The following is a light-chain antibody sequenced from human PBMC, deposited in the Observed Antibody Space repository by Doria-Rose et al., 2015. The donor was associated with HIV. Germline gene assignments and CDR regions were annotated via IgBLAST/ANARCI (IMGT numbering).Light chain of an antibody. V-gene: IGKV3-20*01. J-gene: IGKJ1*01. CDR1: QSFSSTY. Sequence: EIVLTQSPGTLSLSPGERATLSRRASQSFSSTYLAWYQQKPGQAPSLLIYDGSTRATGIPDWFSASGSGTDFTLTINRLEPEDFALYYCHQYGTSWTFGQGTKVEI. CDR3: HQYGTSWT. CDR2: DGS.